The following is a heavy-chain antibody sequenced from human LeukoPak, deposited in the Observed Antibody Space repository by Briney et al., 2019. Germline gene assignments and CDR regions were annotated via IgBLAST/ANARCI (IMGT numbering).Heavy chain of an antibody. J-gene: IGHJ5*02. V-gene: IGHV4-39*01. CDR1: GGSISDSSYY. Sequence: PSETLPLTCTVSGGSISDSSYYWGWIRQPPGKGLEWIGNIYYTGSTSYSPSLKSRVTISVDTSKNQFSLKLTSVTAADTAVYFCGRSLNDAWFDPWGQGTLVTVSS. CDR3: GRSLNDAWFDP. D-gene: IGHD1-1*01. CDR2: IYYTGST.